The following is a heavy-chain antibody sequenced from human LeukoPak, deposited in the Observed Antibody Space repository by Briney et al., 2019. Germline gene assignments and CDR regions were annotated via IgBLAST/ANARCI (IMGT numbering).Heavy chain of an antibody. V-gene: IGHV3-30*18. Sequence: GGSLRLSCPASGFTFSTYGMHWVRQAPGKGLEGVAVISYDGTNKYYTDSVKGRFTISRDNSKNTLYLQMNSLRPEDTAVYYCAKDSLAGYLRGYFDDWGQGTQVTVSS. CDR2: ISYDGTNK. CDR1: GFTFSTYG. J-gene: IGHJ4*02. D-gene: IGHD3-9*01. CDR3: AKDSLAGYLRGYFDD.